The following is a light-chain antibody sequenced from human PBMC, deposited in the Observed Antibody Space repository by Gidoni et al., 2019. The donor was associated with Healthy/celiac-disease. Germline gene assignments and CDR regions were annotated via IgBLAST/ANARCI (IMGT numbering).Light chain of an antibody. CDR3: QQYNSYLLVT. V-gene: IGKV1-5*03. CDR1: QSISSW. CDR2: KAS. Sequence: DIQMTQSPSPLSASVGDRVTITCRASQSISSWLAWYQQKPGKAPKLLIYKASSLESGVQPRFSGSGSGTEFTLTISSLQPDDFATYYCQQYNSYLLVTFXPXTKVDIK. J-gene: IGKJ3*01.